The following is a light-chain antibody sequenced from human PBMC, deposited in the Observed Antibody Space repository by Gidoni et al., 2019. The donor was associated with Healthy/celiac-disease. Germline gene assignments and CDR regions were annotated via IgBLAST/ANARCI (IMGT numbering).Light chain of an antibody. CDR1: QSVSSN. V-gene: IGKV3-15*01. J-gene: IGKJ2*01. CDR2: GAS. CDR3: QQYNNWST. Sequence: SCRASQSVSSNLAWYQQKPGQAPRLLIYGASTRATGIPARFSGSGSGTEFTLTISSLQSEDFAVYYCQQYNNWSTFXXXTKLEIK.